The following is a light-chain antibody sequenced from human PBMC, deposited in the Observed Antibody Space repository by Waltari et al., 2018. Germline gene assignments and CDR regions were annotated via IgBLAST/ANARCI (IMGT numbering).Light chain of an antibody. CDR3: CSYAGSDSLI. CDR1: SSDVGAYHY. V-gene: IGLV2-11*01. CDR2: DVS. Sequence: QSALTQPRSVSGSPGQSVTISCTGTSSDVGAYHYVSWYQHRPGKAPKLMIYDVSERPSGVPDRFSGSKSGNTASLTISGLQAEDEADYYCCSYAGSDSLIFGGGTKVTVL. J-gene: IGLJ2*01.